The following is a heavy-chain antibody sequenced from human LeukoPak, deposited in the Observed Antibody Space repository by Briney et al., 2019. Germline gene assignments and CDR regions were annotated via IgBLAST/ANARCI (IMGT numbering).Heavy chain of an antibody. CDR3: ARGIPSYGDYQKPYFDY. J-gene: IGHJ4*02. D-gene: IGHD4-17*01. Sequence: SETLSLTCTVSGGSISSGGYYWSWIRQHPGKGLEWIGYIYYSGSTYYNPSLKSRVTISVDTSKNQFSLKLSSVTAADTAVYYCARGIPSYGDYQKPYFDYWGQGTLVTVSS. CDR2: IYYSGST. V-gene: IGHV4-31*03. CDR1: GGSISSGGYY.